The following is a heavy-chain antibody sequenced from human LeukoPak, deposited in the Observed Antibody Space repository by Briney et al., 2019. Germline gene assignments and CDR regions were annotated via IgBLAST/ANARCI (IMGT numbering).Heavy chain of an antibody. CDR1: GFIFNDYA. CDR3: AKQEGWELGGYYVDH. Sequence: PGGSLRLSCAASGFIFNDYATGWVRQAPGKGLEWISRISDDAVATYYADSVKGRFTISRDNSKNTLFLQMNSLRAEDTAVYYCAKQEGWELGGYYVDHWGRGTLVTVSS. D-gene: IGHD4-23*01. V-gene: IGHV3-23*01. J-gene: IGHJ4*02. CDR2: ISDDAVAT.